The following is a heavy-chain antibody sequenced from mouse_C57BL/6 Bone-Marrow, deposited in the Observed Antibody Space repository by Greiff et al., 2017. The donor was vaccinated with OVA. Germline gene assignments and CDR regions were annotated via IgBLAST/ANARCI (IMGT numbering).Heavy chain of an antibody. Sequence: EVQVVESGGDLVKPGGSLKLSCAASGFTFSSYGMSWVRQTPDKRLEWFATISSGGSYTYYPDSVKGRFTISRDTAKNTLYLQMSSLKSEDTAMYYCARQGGGYLWDFEVWGTGTTVTVSS. CDR1: GFTFSSYG. D-gene: IGHD1-1*02. CDR2: ISSGGSYT. V-gene: IGHV5-6*01. J-gene: IGHJ1*03. CDR3: ARQGGGYLWDFEV.